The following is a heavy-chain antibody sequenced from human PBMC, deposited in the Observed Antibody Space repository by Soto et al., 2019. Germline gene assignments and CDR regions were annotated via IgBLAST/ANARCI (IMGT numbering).Heavy chain of an antibody. J-gene: IGHJ4*02. D-gene: IGHD1-26*01. CDR1: GFTFSNYW. Sequence: PGGSLRLSCAASGFTFSNYWMSWVRQAPGKGLEWVANIKQDGSEKYYVDSVKGRFTISRDNAKNSLYLQMNSLRAEDTAVYYCARGRGEWDLLYYFDYWGQGTLVTVSS. V-gene: IGHV3-7*01. CDR2: IKQDGSEK. CDR3: ARGRGEWDLLYYFDY.